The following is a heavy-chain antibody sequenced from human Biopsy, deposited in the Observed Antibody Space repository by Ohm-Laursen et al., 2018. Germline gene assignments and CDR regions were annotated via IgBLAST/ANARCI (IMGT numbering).Heavy chain of an antibody. CDR3: ARHAPSYSGSYWRYFDL. Sequence: SETLSLTCSVSGGSISSYYWSWIRQPPGKGLEWIGYIYYTGSTNYNPSLKSRVTISVDTSMNPLSLSLTSVTAADTAVYYCARHAPSYSGSYWRYFDLWGRGTLVTVSS. V-gene: IGHV4-59*08. J-gene: IGHJ2*01. CDR1: GGSISSYY. D-gene: IGHD1-26*01. CDR2: IYYTGST.